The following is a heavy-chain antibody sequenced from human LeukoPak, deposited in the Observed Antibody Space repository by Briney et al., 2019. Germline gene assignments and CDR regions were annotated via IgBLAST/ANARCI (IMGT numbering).Heavy chain of an antibody. CDR1: GFTFSSYG. CDR3: VRIRKLELRHTFDI. CDR2: IKEDGSEK. J-gene: IGHJ3*02. Sequence: PGRSLRLSCAASGFTFSSYGMNWVRQAPGKGLEWVANIKEDGSEKYYVDFVKGRFTISRDNAKNTLYLQMNSLRVEDTAVYYCVRIRKLELRHTFDIWGQGTMVTVFS. D-gene: IGHD1-7*01. V-gene: IGHV3-7*03.